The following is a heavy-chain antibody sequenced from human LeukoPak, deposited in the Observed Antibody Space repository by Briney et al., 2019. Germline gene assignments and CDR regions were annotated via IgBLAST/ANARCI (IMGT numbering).Heavy chain of an antibody. CDR1: GFTFDDYG. CDR3: ARAKFDSSRYYYRGFDI. CDR2: IIDSGTKI. J-gene: IGHJ3*02. D-gene: IGHD3-22*01. Sequence: GGSLRLSCAASGFTFDDYGMSWVRQAPGRGLEWVSYIIDSGTKIYYTDSVKGRFTMSRDNAKKSLYLQMNSLRAEDTAVYYCARAKFDSSRYYYRGFDIWGQGTMVTVSS. V-gene: IGHV3-11*04.